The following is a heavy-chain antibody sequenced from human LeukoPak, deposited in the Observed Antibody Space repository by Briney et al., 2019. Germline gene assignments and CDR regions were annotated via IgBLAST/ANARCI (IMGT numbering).Heavy chain of an antibody. CDR3: ARLRCASCSLDY. V-gene: IGHV4-4*09. J-gene: IGHJ4*02. Sequence: WIAYVHTSGSTNHNPSLKSRVTISLDTSKNQFSLRLNSVTAADTAVYYCARLRCASCSLDYWGQGTLVTVSS. D-gene: IGHD2-2*01. CDR2: VHTSGST.